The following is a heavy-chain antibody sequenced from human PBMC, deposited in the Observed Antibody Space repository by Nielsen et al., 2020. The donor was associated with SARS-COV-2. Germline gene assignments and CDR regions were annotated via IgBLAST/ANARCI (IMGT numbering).Heavy chain of an antibody. CDR3: ARDGWDSSDYYSLPFDY. V-gene: IGHV3-74*01. Sequence: GESLKISCAASGFTFSSYWMRWVRQAPGKGLVWVSRINSDGSSTSYADSVKGRFTISRDNAKNTLYLQMNSLRAEDTAVYYCARDGWDSSDYYSLPFDYWGQGTLVTVSS. J-gene: IGHJ4*02. CDR1: GFTFSSYW. D-gene: IGHD3-22*01. CDR2: INSDGSST.